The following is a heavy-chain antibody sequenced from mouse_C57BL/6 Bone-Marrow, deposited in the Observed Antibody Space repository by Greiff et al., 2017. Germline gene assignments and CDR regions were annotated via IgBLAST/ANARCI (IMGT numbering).Heavy chain of an antibody. J-gene: IGHJ3*01. D-gene: IGHD2-4*01. CDR2: IDPSDSYT. V-gene: IGHV1-69*01. CDR3: ARGGSYYDYDVSWFAY. Sequence: QVQLQQPGAELVMPGASVKLSCKASGYTFTSYWMHWVKQRPGQGLEWIGEIDPSDSYTNYNQKFKGKSTLTVDKSSSPAYMPLSSLTSEDSAVYYCARGGSYYDYDVSWFAYWGQGTLVTVSA. CDR1: GYTFTSYW.